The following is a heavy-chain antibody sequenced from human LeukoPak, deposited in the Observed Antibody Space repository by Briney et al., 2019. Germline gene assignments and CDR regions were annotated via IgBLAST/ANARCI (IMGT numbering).Heavy chain of an antibody. D-gene: IGHD3-10*01. V-gene: IGHV3-7*01. CDR3: AKASGVPWADYAFDI. CDR1: GFTFSSYW. CDR2: IKEDGSEK. J-gene: IGHJ3*02. Sequence: GGSLRLSCADSGFTFSSYWMSWVRQAPGKGLEWVANIKEDGSEKYYVDSVKGRFTISRDNSKNTLYLQMDSLRAEDTAVYYCAKASGVPWADYAFDIWGQGTMVTVSS.